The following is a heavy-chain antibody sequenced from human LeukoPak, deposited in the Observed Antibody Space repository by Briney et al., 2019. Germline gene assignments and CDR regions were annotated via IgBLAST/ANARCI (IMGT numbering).Heavy chain of an antibody. Sequence: GGSLRLSCAASGFTFSDYYMDWVRQAPGKGLEWVSAISGSGGSTYYADSVKGRFTISRDNSKNTLYLQMNSLRAEDTAVYYCAKDRPSSYYYDSSGRYYFDYWGQGTLVTVSS. V-gene: IGHV3-23*01. CDR1: GFTFSDYY. CDR2: ISGSGGST. D-gene: IGHD3-22*01. CDR3: AKDRPSSYYYDSSGRYYFDY. J-gene: IGHJ4*02.